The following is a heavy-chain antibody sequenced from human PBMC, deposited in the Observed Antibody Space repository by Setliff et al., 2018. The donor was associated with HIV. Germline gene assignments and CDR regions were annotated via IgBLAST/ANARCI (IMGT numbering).Heavy chain of an antibody. J-gene: IGHJ6*03. CDR3: ARDDGYYRYYMDV. CDR1: GYTFIAYY. D-gene: IGHD3-3*01. CDR2: IDPNFGGT. V-gene: IGHV1-2*06. Sequence: GASVKVSCKASGYTFIAYYIHWVRQAPGQGLEWMGRIDPNFGGTNYAQKFQGRVSMTRDTSISTAYMELSRLRSDDTAVYYCARDDGYYRYYMDVWGKGTTVTV.